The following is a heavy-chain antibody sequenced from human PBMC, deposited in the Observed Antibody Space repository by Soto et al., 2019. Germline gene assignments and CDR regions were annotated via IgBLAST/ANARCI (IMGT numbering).Heavy chain of an antibody. CDR1: GGSVSSSSYY. J-gene: IGHJ4*02. D-gene: IGHD3-9*01. V-gene: IGHV4-39*02. CDR2: VYYSGST. CDR3: GRLEGLATISYYFDY. Sequence: QLQLQESGPGLVKPSETLSLTCTVSGGSVSSSSYYWGWVRQPPGKGLEWIGSVYYSGSTYYNPSLVSRLTISVDNSQNHFSLKLMSLSAAETAVYYCGRLEGLATISYYFDYWGQGALVTVSS.